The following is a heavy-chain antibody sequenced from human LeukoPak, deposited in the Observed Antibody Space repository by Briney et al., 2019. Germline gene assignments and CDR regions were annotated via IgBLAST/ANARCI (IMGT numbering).Heavy chain of an antibody. CDR2: ISGSGGST. J-gene: IGHJ6*02. V-gene: IGHV3-23*01. CDR1: GFTFSSYA. CDR3: AKRSSSSYYYYYGMDV. D-gene: IGHD6-6*01. Sequence: GGSLRLSCAASGFTFSSYAMSWVRQAPGKGLEWVSAISGSGGSTYYADSVKGRFTISRDNSKNTLYLQMNSLRAEDTAVYYCAKRSSSSYYYYYGMDVWGQETTVTVSS.